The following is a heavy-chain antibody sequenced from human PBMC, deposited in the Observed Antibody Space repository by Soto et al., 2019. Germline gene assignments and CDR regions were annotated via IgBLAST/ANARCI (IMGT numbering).Heavy chain of an antibody. CDR3: PIPPGTVA. CDR1: GFTFSSYW. Sequence: EVQLVESGGGLVQPGGSLRLSCAASGFTFSSYWMGWVRQAPGKGLVWVSRINPDGSTTFYADSVKGRFTISRDNATNTLYLRITSLRAEDTAVYYCPIPPGTVAWGQGTLVTVTS. J-gene: IGHJ5*02. CDR2: INPDGSTT. D-gene: IGHD2-8*02. V-gene: IGHV3-74*01.